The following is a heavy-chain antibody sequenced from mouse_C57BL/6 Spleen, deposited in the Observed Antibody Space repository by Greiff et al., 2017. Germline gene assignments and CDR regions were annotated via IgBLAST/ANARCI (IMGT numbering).Heavy chain of an antibody. CDR2: INPSTGGT. J-gene: IGHJ2*01. CDR3: ARRDSSGYFDY. CDR1: GYSFTGYY. Sequence: EVQLQQSGPELVKPGASVKISCKASGYSFTGYYMNWVKQSPEKSLEWIGEINPSTGGTTYNQKFKAKATLTVDKSSSTAYMQLKSLTSEDSAVYYCARRDSSGYFDYWGQGTTLTVSS. V-gene: IGHV1-42*01. D-gene: IGHD3-2*02.